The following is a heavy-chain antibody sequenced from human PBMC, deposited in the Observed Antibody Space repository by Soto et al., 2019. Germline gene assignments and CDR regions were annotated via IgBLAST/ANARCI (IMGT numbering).Heavy chain of an antibody. D-gene: IGHD2-2*01. CDR1: GGTFSSYA. V-gene: IGHV1-69*01. Sequence: QVQLVQSGAEVKKPGSSVKVSCKASGGTFSSYAISWVRQAPGQGLEGMGGIIPISGTANYAQKFQGRVTITADESTSTAYMELSRLRSEDTAVDYCARSQGSSTSLEIYYYYYYGMDVWGQGTTVTVSS. J-gene: IGHJ6*02. CDR2: IIPISGTA. CDR3: ARSQGSSTSLEIYYYYYYGMDV.